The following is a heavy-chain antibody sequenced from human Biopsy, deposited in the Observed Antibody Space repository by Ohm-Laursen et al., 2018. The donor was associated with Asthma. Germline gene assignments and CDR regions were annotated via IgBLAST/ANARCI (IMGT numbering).Heavy chain of an antibody. CDR1: GDAMSTSGSY. Sequence: GTLSLTCIVSGDAMSTSGSYWGWIRQSPGKGLEWIGSIYYSGRTYYNPSLESRVTISADRSKNQFSLKVTSVAAADTAVYYCARAVSSSSYWYFDLWGRGDLVTVSS. CDR3: ARAVSSSSYWYFDL. D-gene: IGHD6-6*01. V-gene: IGHV4-39*01. J-gene: IGHJ2*01. CDR2: IYYSGRT.